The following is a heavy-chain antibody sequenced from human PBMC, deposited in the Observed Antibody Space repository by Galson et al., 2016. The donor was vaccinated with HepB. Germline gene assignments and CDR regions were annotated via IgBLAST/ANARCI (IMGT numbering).Heavy chain of an antibody. CDR1: GGSISSGGW. Sequence: SETLSLTCVVSGGSISSGGWWTWVRQPPGKGLEWIGEIYHTGSTNYNPSLESRVTMSVDRPKNQFSLKLRSVTAADTAVYFCARDPRRQLTNDAYDIWGQGTMVAVSS. V-gene: IGHV4-4*02. CDR3: ARDPRRQLTNDAYDI. CDR2: IYHTGST. D-gene: IGHD6-13*01. J-gene: IGHJ3*02.